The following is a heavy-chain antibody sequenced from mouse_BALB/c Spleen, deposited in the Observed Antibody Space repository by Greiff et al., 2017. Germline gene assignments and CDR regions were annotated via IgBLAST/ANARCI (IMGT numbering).Heavy chain of an antibody. V-gene: IGHV2-9*02. CDR1: GFSLTSYG. J-gene: IGHJ4*01. CDR3: ARGANWDYYAMDY. CDR2: IWAGGST. Sequence: QVQLKESGPGLVAPSQSLSITCTVSGFSLTSYGVHWVRQPPGKGLEWLGVIWAGGSTNYNSALMSRLSISKDNSKSQVFLKMNSLQTDETAMYYCARGANWDYYAMDYWGQGTSVTVSS. D-gene: IGHD4-1*01.